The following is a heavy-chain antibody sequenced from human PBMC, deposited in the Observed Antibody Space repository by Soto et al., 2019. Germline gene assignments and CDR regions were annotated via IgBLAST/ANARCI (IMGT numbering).Heavy chain of an antibody. Sequence: QVQLVQSGAEVKRPGSSVKVSCKASGGTFSSYPISWVRQAPGQGLEWMGGTNGNLGTGNYAQKFRGRLTITTGISTTTVYMELSSLTSEDTAVYYCARRDSHGYFRYFDNWGQGTLVTVSS. V-gene: IGHV1-69*06. CDR2: TNGNLGTG. J-gene: IGHJ4*02. CDR3: ARRDSHGYFRYFDN. D-gene: IGHD4-17*01. CDR1: GGTFSSYP.